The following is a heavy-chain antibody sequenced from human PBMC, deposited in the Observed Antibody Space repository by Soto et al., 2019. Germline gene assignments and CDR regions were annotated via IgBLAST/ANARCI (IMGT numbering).Heavy chain of an antibody. Sequence: PGGSLRLSCAASRFTFSSYGMHWVRQAPGKGLEWVAVIWYDGSNKYYADYVKGRFTISRDNSKNTLYLQMNSLRAEDTAVYYCARFEQLWYRYYYYGMDVWGQGTTVTVSS. J-gene: IGHJ6*02. CDR2: IWYDGSNK. CDR3: ARFEQLWYRYYYYGMDV. D-gene: IGHD5-18*01. V-gene: IGHV3-33*01. CDR1: RFTFSSYG.